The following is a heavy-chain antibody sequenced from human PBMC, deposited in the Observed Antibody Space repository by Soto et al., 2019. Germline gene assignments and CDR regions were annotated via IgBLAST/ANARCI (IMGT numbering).Heavy chain of an antibody. D-gene: IGHD3-9*01. Sequence: SEKVSFKASWHTFTSDYMHWVRQGPGQGLEWIGIINLSSGSTSYAQKFQGRVTITRDTSTSPVYMDMSSLRSEDTAVYSCASPEPDIFTTYSYSMDVWGRRTTVTVSS. CDR1: WHTFTSDY. V-gene: IGHV1-46*01. CDR2: INLSSGST. J-gene: IGHJ6*04. CDR3: ASPEPDIFTTYSYSMDV.